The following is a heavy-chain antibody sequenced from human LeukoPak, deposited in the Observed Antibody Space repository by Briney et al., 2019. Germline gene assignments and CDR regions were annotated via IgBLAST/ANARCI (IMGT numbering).Heavy chain of an antibody. CDR3: ARGPFIVVVNDRFDY. Sequence: ASVKVSCKASGYTFTGYYMHWVRQAPGQGREWMGRINPNSGGTNYAQKFQGRVTMTRDTSISTAYMELSRLRSDDTAVYYCARGPFIVVVNDRFDYWGQGTLVTVSS. V-gene: IGHV1-2*06. CDR1: GYTFTGYY. J-gene: IGHJ4*02. D-gene: IGHD2-21*01. CDR2: INPNSGGT.